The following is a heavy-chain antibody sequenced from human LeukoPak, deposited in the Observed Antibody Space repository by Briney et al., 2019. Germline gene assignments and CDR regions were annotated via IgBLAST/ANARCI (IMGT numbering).Heavy chain of an antibody. V-gene: IGHV4-39*01. D-gene: IGHD7-27*01. CDR2: IYYSGSP. CDR1: GGSISSSSNY. J-gene: IGHJ4*02. CDR3: ARLGNFDY. Sequence: SETLSLTCTVSGGSISSSSNYWGWIRQPPGKGLEWIGSIYYSGSPYYNASLKSRVTISVDTSKNQFSLKLSSVTAADTAVYYCARLGNFDYWGQGTLVTASS.